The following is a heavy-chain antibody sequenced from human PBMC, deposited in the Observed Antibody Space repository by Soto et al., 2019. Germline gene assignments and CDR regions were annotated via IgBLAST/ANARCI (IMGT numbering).Heavy chain of an antibody. CDR2: ISYDGSNK. Sequence: PGGSLRLSCGASGFTLSSYAMHWVRQAPGKGLEWVAVISYDGSNKYYADSVKGRFTISRDNSKNTLYLRMNSLRAEDTAVYYCASPYLSGYYFDYWGQGTLVTVSS. CDR3: ASPYLSGYYFDY. J-gene: IGHJ4*02. V-gene: IGHV3-30-3*01. CDR1: GFTLSSYA.